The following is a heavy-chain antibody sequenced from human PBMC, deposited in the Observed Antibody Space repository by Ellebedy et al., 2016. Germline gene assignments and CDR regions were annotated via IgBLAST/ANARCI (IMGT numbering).Heavy chain of an antibody. CDR3: NSGNLGYYYMDV. Sequence: GESLKISXAASGFTFSNAWMSWVRQAPGKGLEWVGRIKSKTDGGTTDYAAPVKGRFTISRDDSKSIVYLQMNSLKTEDTAVYYCNSGNLGYYYMDVWGRGTMVTVSS. J-gene: IGHJ6*03. D-gene: IGHD1-26*01. CDR1: GFTFSNAW. CDR2: IKSKTDGGTT. V-gene: IGHV3-15*01.